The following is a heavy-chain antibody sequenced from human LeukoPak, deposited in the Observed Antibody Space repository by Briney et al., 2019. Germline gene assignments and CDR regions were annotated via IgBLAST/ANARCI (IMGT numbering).Heavy chain of an antibody. CDR1: GFTFSTYG. Sequence: GGSLRLSCAASGFTFSTYGMHWVRQAPGKGLEWVAFILYDGSDKYYADSVKGRFTISRDNSKNTLYLQMNSLRAEDTAVYYCAKDHLRRALDYWGQGTLVTVSS. J-gene: IGHJ4*02. CDR3: AKDHLRRALDY. CDR2: ILYDGSDK. D-gene: IGHD3-16*01. V-gene: IGHV3-30*02.